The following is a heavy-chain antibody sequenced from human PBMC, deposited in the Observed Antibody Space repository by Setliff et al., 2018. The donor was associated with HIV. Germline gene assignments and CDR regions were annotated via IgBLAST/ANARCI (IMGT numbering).Heavy chain of an antibody. D-gene: IGHD2-15*01. CDR2: FSYNGGR. J-gene: IGHJ5*02. CDR3: VKHVDSDFSGDPDWFDP. V-gene: IGHV4-39*01. CDR1: GDSVSTRNSF. Sequence: NPSETLSLTCTVSGDSVSTRNSFWGWIRQPPGKGLEWIGSFSYNGGRRYTPSLKSRVTISADMSKNQFSLNLSAVTAADTAVYYCVKHVDSDFSGDPDWFDPWGQGIPVTVSS.